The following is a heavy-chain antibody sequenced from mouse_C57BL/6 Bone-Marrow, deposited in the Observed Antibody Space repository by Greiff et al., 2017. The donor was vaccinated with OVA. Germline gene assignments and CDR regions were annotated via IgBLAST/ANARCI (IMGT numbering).Heavy chain of an antibody. CDR1: GYTFTDYN. Sequence: VQLQQSGPELVKPGASVKMSCKASGYTFTDYNMHWVKQSHGKSLEWIGYINPNNGGTSYNQKFKGKATLTVNKSSSTAYMELRSLTSEDAAVYYCARYWYGSSVDYGGQGTTLTVSS. CDR2: INPNNGGT. J-gene: IGHJ2*01. V-gene: IGHV1-22*01. CDR3: ARYWYGSSVDY. D-gene: IGHD1-1*01.